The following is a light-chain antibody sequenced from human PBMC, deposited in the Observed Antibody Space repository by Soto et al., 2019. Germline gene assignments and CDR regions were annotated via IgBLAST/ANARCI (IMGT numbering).Light chain of an antibody. CDR2: GAS. CDR3: QQRNNWPIT. CDR1: QSVRSNY. Sequence: EIVLTQSPGTLSLTPGERATLSCRASQSVRSNYLAWYQQKPGQAPRLLIYGASSRATDIPDRFSGSGSGTDFTLTISSLEPEDFAVYYCQQRNNWPITFCQGTRLEIK. V-gene: IGKV3D-20*02. J-gene: IGKJ5*01.